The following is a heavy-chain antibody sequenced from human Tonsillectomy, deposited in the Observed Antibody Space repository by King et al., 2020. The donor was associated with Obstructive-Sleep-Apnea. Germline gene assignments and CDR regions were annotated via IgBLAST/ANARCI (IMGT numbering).Heavy chain of an antibody. Sequence: QLQESGPGLVKPSQTLSLTCTVSGGSISSGGYYWSWIRQHPGKGLEWIGYIYYSGSTYYNPSLKIRVTISVDPSKNQFSLKLSSVSAADTAVYYCARDRNDGDPLIYYYYYGMDVWGQGTTVTVSS. D-gene: IGHD4-17*01. V-gene: IGHV4-31*03. CDR2: IYYSGST. CDR3: ARDRNDGDPLIYYYYYGMDV. J-gene: IGHJ6*02. CDR1: GGSISSGGYY.